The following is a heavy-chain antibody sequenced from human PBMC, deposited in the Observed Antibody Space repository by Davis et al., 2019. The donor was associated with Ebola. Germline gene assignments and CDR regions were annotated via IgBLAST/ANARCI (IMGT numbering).Heavy chain of an antibody. Sequence: GESLKISCAASGFTFDDYAMHWVRQAPGKGLEWVSLISGDGGSTYYADSVKGRFTISRDNSKNSLYLQMNSLRAEDTAVYYCARHMVITMVRGVIIHPPYYYYGMDVWGQGTTVTVSS. J-gene: IGHJ6*02. CDR1: GFTFDDYA. CDR2: ISGDGGST. D-gene: IGHD3-10*01. CDR3: ARHMVITMVRGVIIHPPYYYYGMDV. V-gene: IGHV3-43*02.